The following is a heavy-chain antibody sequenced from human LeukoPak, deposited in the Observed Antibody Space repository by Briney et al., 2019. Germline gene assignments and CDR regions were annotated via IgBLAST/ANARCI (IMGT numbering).Heavy chain of an antibody. Sequence: GGSLRLSCAASGFTFSSYSMNWVRQAPGKGLEWVSSISSSSSYIYYADSVKGRFTISRDNAKNSLYLQMNSLRAEDTAVYYCAKDLVGRGSYSDRGMDVWGKGTTVTVSS. V-gene: IGHV3-21*01. J-gene: IGHJ6*04. CDR1: GFTFSSYS. D-gene: IGHD3-10*01. CDR2: ISSSSSYI. CDR3: AKDLVGRGSYSDRGMDV.